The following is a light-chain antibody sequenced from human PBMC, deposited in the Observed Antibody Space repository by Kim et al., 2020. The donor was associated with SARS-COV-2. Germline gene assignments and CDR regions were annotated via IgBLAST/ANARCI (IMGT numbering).Light chain of an antibody. V-gene: IGLV3-19*01. CDR2: GKN. CDR1: SLRTYY. J-gene: IGLJ2*01. CDR3: NSRDNNDNVL. Sequence: ALGQTVRITCQGESLRTYYTTWFQQKPGQAPIVVFYGKNNRPSGIPDRFSGSSSGNTASLTITATQAGDEADYYCNSRDNNDNVLFGGGTRLTVL.